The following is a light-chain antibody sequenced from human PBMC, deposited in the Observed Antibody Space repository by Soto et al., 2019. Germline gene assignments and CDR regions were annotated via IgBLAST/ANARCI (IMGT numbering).Light chain of an antibody. J-gene: IGLJ1*01. CDR2: EGS. CDR1: SSDVGNYNL. CDR3: CSYAGSRTYV. V-gene: IGLV2-23*01. Sequence: QSVLTQPASVSGSPGQSITISCTGTSSDVGNYNLVSWYQQHPGKAPKLMIYEGSKRPSGVSNRFSGSKSGNTASLTISILKAEDEADYYCCSYAGSRTYVFGTGTKVTV.